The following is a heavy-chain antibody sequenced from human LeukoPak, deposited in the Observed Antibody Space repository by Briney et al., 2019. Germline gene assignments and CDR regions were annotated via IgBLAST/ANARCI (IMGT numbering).Heavy chain of an antibody. V-gene: IGHV1-2*02. CDR3: ASSYGDYRGGDNWFDP. Sequence: ASVKVSCKASGYTFTGYYMHWVRQAPGQGLEWMGWINPNSGGTNYAQKFQGRVTMTRDTSISTAYMELSRLRSDDTAVYYCASSYGDYRGGDNWFDPWGQGTLVTVSS. D-gene: IGHD4-17*01. J-gene: IGHJ5*02. CDR1: GYTFTGYY. CDR2: INPNSGGT.